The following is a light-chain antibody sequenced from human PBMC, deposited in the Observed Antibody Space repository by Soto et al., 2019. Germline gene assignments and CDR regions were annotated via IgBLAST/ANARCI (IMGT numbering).Light chain of an antibody. CDR1: RSFSNC. Sequence: EIVLTQSPATLSLSPGERAPLPCGASRSFSNCSPWYQQKPGQAPRLLIYDESNGPTGIQARFSGSGSGTDFTLTISSLEPEYFAVYYCQQRSNWPLLTFGGGNKVIIK. V-gene: IGKV3-11*01. J-gene: IGKJ4*01. CDR3: QQRSNWPLLT. CDR2: DES.